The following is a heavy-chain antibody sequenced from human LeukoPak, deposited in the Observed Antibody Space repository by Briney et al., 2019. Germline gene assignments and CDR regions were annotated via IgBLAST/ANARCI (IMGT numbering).Heavy chain of an antibody. D-gene: IGHD3-10*01. Sequence: GGSLRLSCAASGFTVSSNYMNRVRQAPGKGLEWVSVIYSGGSTYYADSVKGRFTISRDNSKNTLYLQMNSLRAEDTAVYYCARDRTTYYYGSMDVWGQGTTVTVSS. V-gene: IGHV3-66*01. CDR2: IYSGGST. CDR3: ARDRTTYYYGSMDV. J-gene: IGHJ6*02. CDR1: GFTVSSNY.